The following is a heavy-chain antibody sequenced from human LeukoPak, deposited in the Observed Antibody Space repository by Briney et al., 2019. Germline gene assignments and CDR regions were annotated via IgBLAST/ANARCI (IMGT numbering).Heavy chain of an antibody. CDR1: GYTFTSYY. CDR3: ARDRQTSASGIYFYY. V-gene: IGHV1-46*01. D-gene: IGHD3-10*01. Sequence: GASVKVSCKASGYTFTSYYMHWVRQAPGQGLEWMGIINPSGGSTSYAQKFQGRVTMTRDTSTSTVYMELRSLRSDDTAVYYCARDRQTSASGIYFYYWGQGTLVTVSS. J-gene: IGHJ4*02. CDR2: INPSGGST.